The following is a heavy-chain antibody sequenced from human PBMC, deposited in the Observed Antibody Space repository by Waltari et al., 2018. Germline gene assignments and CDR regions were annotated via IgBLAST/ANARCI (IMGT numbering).Heavy chain of an antibody. J-gene: IGHJ6*03. V-gene: IGHV4-59*01. Sequence: QVQLQESGPGLVMPSETLSLTCTVSVGSISSYSWSLIRQSPGKVLEWIGNVYYTGRNNSNPSLKSRASISVDTSKNEFSLRLSSVTAADTAVYYCARSYFDVWSGRYYYYMDVWGKGTTVTISS. D-gene: IGHD3-3*01. CDR3: ARSYFDVWSGRYYYYMDV. CDR1: VGSISSYS. CDR2: VYYTGRN.